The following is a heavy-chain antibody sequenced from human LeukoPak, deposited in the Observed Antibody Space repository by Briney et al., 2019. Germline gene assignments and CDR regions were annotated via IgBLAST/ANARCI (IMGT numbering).Heavy chain of an antibody. V-gene: IGHV3-23*01. CDR1: GLTFSIYA. D-gene: IGHD2-2*01. CDR2: ISSSGDSS. Sequence: QPGGSLRLSCAASGLTFSIYAMSWVRRAPGKGLEWVSAISSSGDSSYYADSVKGRFTISRDNFKSTLYLQMNSLRAEDTALYYCAKSPLDCSSTTCPDYWGQGTLVTVSS. CDR3: AKSPLDCSSTTCPDY. J-gene: IGHJ4*02.